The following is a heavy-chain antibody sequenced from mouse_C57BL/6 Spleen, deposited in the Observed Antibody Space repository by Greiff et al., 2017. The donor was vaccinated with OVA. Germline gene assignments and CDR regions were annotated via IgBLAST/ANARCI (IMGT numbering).Heavy chain of an antibody. CDR3: AREDGYRVYFDY. D-gene: IGHD2-3*01. Sequence: EVQLVESGGDLVKPGGSLKLSCAASGFTFSSYGMSWVRQTPDKRLEWVATISSGGSYTYYPDSVKGRFTISRDNAKNTLYLQMSSLKSEDTAMYYCAREDGYRVYFDYWGQGTTLTVSS. V-gene: IGHV5-6*01. J-gene: IGHJ2*01. CDR1: GFTFSSYG. CDR2: ISSGGSYT.